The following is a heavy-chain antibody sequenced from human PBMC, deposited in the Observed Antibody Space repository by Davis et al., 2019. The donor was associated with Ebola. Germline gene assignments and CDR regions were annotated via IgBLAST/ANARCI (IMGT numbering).Heavy chain of an antibody. V-gene: IGHV3-48*02. CDR3: ARGVDYGFDI. CDR1: GFTFSGSS. Sequence: GSLRLSCAASGFTFSGSSMNWVRQAPGKGLEWVSHISGGTSATCYADSVKGRFTISRDNVKNSLYLQMNSLRDEDRAVYYCARGVDYGFDIWGQGTMVTVSS. D-gene: IGHD2-21*02. CDR2: ISGGTSAT. J-gene: IGHJ3*02.